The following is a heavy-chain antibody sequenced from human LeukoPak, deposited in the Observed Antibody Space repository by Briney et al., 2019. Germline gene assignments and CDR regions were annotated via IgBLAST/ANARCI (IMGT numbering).Heavy chain of an antibody. V-gene: IGHV4-59*01. D-gene: IGHD3-9*01. Sequence: SETLSLTCTVSGGSISTYYWSWLRQPPGKALEWIGYVSDSGITNYNPSLKSRVTISVDSSRSRFSLQLTSVTAADTAVYYCARETTYFDWLLYYFDYWGQGTLVTVSS. CDR3: ARETTYFDWLLYYFDY. J-gene: IGHJ4*02. CDR1: GGSISTYY. CDR2: VSDSGIT.